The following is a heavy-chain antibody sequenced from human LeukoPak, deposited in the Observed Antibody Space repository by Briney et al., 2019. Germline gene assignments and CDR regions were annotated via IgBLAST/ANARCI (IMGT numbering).Heavy chain of an antibody. J-gene: IGHJ6*02. Sequence: ASVKVSGKASGYTFTGYYMHWVRQAPGQGLEWMGWINPNSGGTNYAQKFQGRVTMTRDTSISTAYMELSRLRSDDTAVYYCARRGYDYYYGMDVWGQGTTVTVSS. CDR3: ARRGYDYYYGMDV. CDR1: GYTFTGYY. CDR2: INPNSGGT. D-gene: IGHD5-12*01. V-gene: IGHV1-2*02.